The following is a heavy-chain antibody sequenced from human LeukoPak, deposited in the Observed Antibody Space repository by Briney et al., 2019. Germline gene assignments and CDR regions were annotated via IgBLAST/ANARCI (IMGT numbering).Heavy chain of an antibody. V-gene: IGHV3-23*01. CDR1: GFTFSSYA. CDR2: ISGSGGST. J-gene: IGHJ6*02. D-gene: IGHD1-26*01. Sequence: GGSLRLSCAVSGFTFSSYAMSWVRQAPGKGLEWVSSISGSGGSTYYADSVKGRFTISRDNSKNTLYLQMNSLRAEDTAVYYCAKDPGGSYLDYCFYFGRGVWGQGTTVTVSS. CDR3: AKDPGGSYLDYCFYFGRGV.